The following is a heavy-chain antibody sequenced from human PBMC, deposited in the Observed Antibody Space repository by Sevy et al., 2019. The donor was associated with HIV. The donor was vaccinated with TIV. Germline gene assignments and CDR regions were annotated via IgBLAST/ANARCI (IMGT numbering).Heavy chain of an antibody. D-gene: IGHD3-9*01. CDR2: INHSGST. CDR3: ARGPYDILNGYGGWFDP. J-gene: IGHJ5*02. V-gene: IGHV4-34*01. Sequence: SETLSLTCAVYGGSFSDSYWNWVRQPPGKGLEWIGEINHSGSTNYKPSLRSRVTISVDTSNNRFSLKLRSVTAADTAMYYCARGPYDILNGYGGWFDPWGQRTLVTVSS. CDR1: GGSFSDSY.